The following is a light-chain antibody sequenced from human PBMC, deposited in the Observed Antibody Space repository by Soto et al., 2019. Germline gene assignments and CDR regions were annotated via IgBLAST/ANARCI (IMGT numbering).Light chain of an antibody. CDR2: DNQ. V-gene: IGLV1-51*01. CDR3: GTWDSSLTIGVI. CDR1: SSNVGKNF. Sequence: QSVLTQPPSVSAAPGQKVSISCSGSSSNVGKNFVSWYQHVPGKAPKLLIYDNQKRRSGIPDRFSASKSGTLATLDITGLQTGDEADYYCGTWDSSLTIGVIFGGGTKVTVL. J-gene: IGLJ2*01.